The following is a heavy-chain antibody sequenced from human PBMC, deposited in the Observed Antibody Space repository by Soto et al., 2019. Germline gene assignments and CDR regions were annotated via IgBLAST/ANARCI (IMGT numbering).Heavy chain of an antibody. V-gene: IGHV1-18*01. CDR2: ISTYSGDT. Sequence: ASVKVSCKASGYTFFTYDISWVRQAPGQGLEWMGWISTYSGDTKYAQKFQGRVTMTTDTSTTTAYLELSSLRSDDTAVYYCGIRHGPTTSENCFDPWGQGTLVTVSS. CDR1: GYTFFTYD. D-gene: IGHD5-12*01. CDR3: GIRHGPTTSENCFDP. J-gene: IGHJ5*02.